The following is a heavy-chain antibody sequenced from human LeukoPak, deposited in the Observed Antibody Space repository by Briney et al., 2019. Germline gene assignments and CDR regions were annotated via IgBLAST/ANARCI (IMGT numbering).Heavy chain of an antibody. V-gene: IGHV3-74*01. D-gene: IGHD2-15*01. J-gene: IGHJ4*02. CDR1: GFTFSSYW. CDR2: INSDGSST. CDR3: ARDFSGGSYDY. Sequence: GRSLRLSCAASGFTFSSYWMHWVRQAPGKGLVWVSRINSDGSSTSYADSVKGRFTISRDNAKNTLYLQMNSLRAEDTAVYYCARDFSGGSYDYWGQGTLVTVSS.